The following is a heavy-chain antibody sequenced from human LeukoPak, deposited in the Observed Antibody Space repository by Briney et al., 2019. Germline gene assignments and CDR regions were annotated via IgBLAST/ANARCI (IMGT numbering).Heavy chain of an antibody. D-gene: IGHD2-15*01. CDR2: IYHSGST. J-gene: IGHJ6*04. Sequence: PSETLSLTCAVSGDSISSDGYSWSWIRQPPGKGLEWIGYIYHSGSTYYTPSLESRVTISVDRSKNQFSLKLSSVTAADTAVYYCARETRYCSGGSCYSGMDVWGQRDHGHRLL. CDR3: ARETRYCSGGSCYSGMDV. V-gene: IGHV4-30-2*01. CDR1: GDSISSDGYS.